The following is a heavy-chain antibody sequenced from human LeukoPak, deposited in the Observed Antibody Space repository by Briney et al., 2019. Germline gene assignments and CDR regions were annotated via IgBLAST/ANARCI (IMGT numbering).Heavy chain of an antibody. CDR2: INPCGGST. CDR3: ARDAGAAASFDY. V-gene: IGHV1-46*01. CDR1: RYTFTSYY. J-gene: IGHJ4*02. D-gene: IGHD6-13*01. Sequence: ASVKDSCKASRYTFTSYYMHWVRQAPGQGLEWMGLINPCGGSTSYAQKFQGRVTMTRDTSTSTVYMELSSLRSEDTAVYYCARDAGAAASFDYWGQGTLATVSS.